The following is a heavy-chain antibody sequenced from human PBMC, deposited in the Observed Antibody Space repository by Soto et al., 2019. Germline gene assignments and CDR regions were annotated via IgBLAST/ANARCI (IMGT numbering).Heavy chain of an antibody. Sequence: EAQLVESGGGLVEPGGSLRLSCEASGFIFSNFWMHWVRQAPGKGLVCVSRMYKDESPKDYADFAKGRVTISRDNAKNTLDLQMSSLRPEDTGVYYCVGVRPTALDDWGRGDLVTVSS. CDR2: MYKDESPK. CDR1: GFIFSNFW. CDR3: VGVRPTALDD. V-gene: IGHV3-74*01. J-gene: IGHJ4*02. D-gene: IGHD3-10*01.